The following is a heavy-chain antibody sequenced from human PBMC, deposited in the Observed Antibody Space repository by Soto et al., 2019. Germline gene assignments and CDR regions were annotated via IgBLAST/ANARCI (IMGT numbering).Heavy chain of an antibody. Sequence: PSETLSLTCAVSGYSISSGYYWGWIRQPPGKGLEWIGSIYHSGSTYYNPSLKSRVTISVDTSKNQFSLKLSSVTAADTAVYYCARVVTGTHYFDYWGQGTLVTVSS. J-gene: IGHJ4*02. CDR1: GYSISSGYY. CDR2: IYHSGST. V-gene: IGHV4-38-2*01. D-gene: IGHD1-7*01. CDR3: ARVVTGTHYFDY.